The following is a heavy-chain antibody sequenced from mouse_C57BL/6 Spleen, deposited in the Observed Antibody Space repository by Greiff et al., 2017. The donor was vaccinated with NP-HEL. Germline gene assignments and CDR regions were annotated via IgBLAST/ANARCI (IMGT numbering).Heavy chain of an antibody. D-gene: IGHD2-4*01. CDR1: GYTFTDHT. J-gene: IGHJ2*01. CDR3: AREGNDYDFYFDY. V-gene: IGHV1-78*01. Sequence: VQLQQSDAELVKPGASVKISCKVSGYTFTDHTIHWMKQRPEQGLEWIGYIYPRDGSTKYNEKFKGKATLTADKSSSTAYLQLNSLTSEDSAVYFCAREGNDYDFYFDYWGQGTTLTVSS. CDR2: IYPRDGST.